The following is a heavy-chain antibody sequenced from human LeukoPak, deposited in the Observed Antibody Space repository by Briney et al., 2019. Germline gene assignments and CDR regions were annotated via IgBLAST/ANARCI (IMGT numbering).Heavy chain of an antibody. CDR2: IYHTGST. J-gene: IGHJ5*02. CDR1: GGSFSTYY. Sequence: SETLSLTCAVYGGSFSTYYWSWIRQPPGKGLEWIGDIYHTGSTTYSPSLKSRVTISVDTSKNQFSLKLRSVTAADTAVYYCARVQSRLSWFDPWGQGTLVTVSS. V-gene: IGHV4-34*01. CDR3: ARVQSRLSWFDP.